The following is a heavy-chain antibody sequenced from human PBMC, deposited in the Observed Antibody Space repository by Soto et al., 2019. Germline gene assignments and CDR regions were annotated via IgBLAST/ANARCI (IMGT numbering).Heavy chain of an antibody. J-gene: IGHJ4*02. D-gene: IGHD3-22*01. CDR1: GFTFSSYA. CDR2: ISGSGVST. V-gene: IGHV3-23*01. Sequence: EVQLLESGGGLAQPGGSLRLSCAASGFTFSSYAMSWVRQAPGKGLEWVSAISGSGVSTYYADSVKGRFTISRDNSKNTQYLQMNSLRAEDTAVYYCAKGPGMYYYDSSGYYHYDYWGQGTLVTVSS. CDR3: AKGPGMYYYDSSGYYHYDY.